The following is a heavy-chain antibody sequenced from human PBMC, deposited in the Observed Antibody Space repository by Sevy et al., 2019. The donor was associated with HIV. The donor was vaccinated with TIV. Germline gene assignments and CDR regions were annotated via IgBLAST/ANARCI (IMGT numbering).Heavy chain of an antibody. CDR1: GFTFSSYS. Sequence: GGSLRLSCAASGFTFSSYSMNWVRQAPGKGLEWVSSISSSSSYIYYADSVKGRFTISRDNAENSLYLQMNSLRAEDTAVYYCARVSDTAMAPEYFQHWGQGTLVTVSS. V-gene: IGHV3-21*01. J-gene: IGHJ1*01. CDR2: ISSSSSYI. D-gene: IGHD5-18*01. CDR3: ARVSDTAMAPEYFQH.